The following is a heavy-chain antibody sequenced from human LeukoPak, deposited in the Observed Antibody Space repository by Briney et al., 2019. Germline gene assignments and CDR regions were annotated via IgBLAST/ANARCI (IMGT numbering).Heavy chain of an antibody. CDR2: INHSGST. D-gene: IGHD3-10*01. CDR3: ARARGSGSYPPDY. Sequence: SETLSLTCTVSGGSISSSSYYWSWIRQPPGKGLEWIGEINHSGSTNYNPSLKSRVTISVDTSKNQFSLKLSSVTAADTAVYYCARARGSGSYPPDYWGQGTLVTVSS. J-gene: IGHJ4*02. CDR1: GGSISSSSYY. V-gene: IGHV4-39*07.